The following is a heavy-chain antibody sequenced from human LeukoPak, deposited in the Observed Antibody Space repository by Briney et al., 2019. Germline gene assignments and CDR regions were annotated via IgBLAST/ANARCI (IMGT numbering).Heavy chain of an antibody. Sequence: GSLRLSCAASGFTFSDYYMTWVRQAPGKGLEWVSYISSSSSTIYYADSVKGRFTISRDNAKNSLYLQMNSLRDEDTAVYYCAREERRYYYYGMDVWGQGTTVTVSS. J-gene: IGHJ6*02. CDR1: GFTFSDYY. CDR3: AREERRYYYYGMDV. V-gene: IGHV3-48*02. D-gene: IGHD1-1*01. CDR2: ISSSSSTI.